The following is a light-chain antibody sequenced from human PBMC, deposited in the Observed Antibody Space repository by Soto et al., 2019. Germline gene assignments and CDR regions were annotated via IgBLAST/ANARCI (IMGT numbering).Light chain of an antibody. J-gene: IGLJ3*02. CDR1: SVDINY. Sequence: QSVLTQPPSASGSRGQSVTISCTGTSVDINYVSWFQQHPGKAPKLIICEVTKRPSGVPDRFSGSKSGNTASLTVSGLQADDEADYYCSSYAGRDIWVFGGGTKVTVL. CDR2: EVT. CDR3: SSYAGRDIWV. V-gene: IGLV2-8*01.